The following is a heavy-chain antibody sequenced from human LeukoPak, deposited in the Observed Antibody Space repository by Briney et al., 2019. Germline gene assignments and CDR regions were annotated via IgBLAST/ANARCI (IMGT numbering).Heavy chain of an antibody. V-gene: IGHV3-48*01. D-gene: IGHD6-19*01. CDR2: ISSSSSTI. CDR1: GFTFSSYS. Sequence: GGSLRLSCAASGFTFSSYSMNWVRQAPGKGLEWVSYISSSSSTIYYADSVKGRFTISRDNAKNSLYLQMNSLRAEDTAVYYCARDGDSSGWYYYYYMDVWGKGTTVTISS. CDR3: ARDGDSSGWYYYYYMDV. J-gene: IGHJ6*03.